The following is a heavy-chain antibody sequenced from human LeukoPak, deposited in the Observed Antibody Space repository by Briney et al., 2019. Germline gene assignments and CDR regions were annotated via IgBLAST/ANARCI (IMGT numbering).Heavy chain of an antibody. CDR3: AKGESITSAWFDS. V-gene: IGHV3-30*18. CDR2: ISSDEINE. J-gene: IGHJ5*01. Sequence: PGGSLRLSCAASGFSFRSYGMHWVRQAPGKGLEWVAVISSDEINEYHADSVKGRFTISRDNSKNTLYLQINSLRGEDTAVYYCAKGESITSAWFDSWGQGTLVTVSS. CDR1: GFSFRSYG. D-gene: IGHD5-24*01.